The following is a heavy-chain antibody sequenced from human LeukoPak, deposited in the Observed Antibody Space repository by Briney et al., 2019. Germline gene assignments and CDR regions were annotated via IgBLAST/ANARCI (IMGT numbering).Heavy chain of an antibody. J-gene: IGHJ2*01. CDR3: ARGGEAYCGGDCYPFDL. CDR2: INHSGST. Sequence: SETRSLTCAVYGGSFSGYYRSWIRQPPEKVLEWIGEINHSGSTNYNPSLKSRVTISVDTSKNQFSLKLGAVTATTPAVNYGARGGEAYCGGDCYPFDLWGRGTLVTVSS. CDR1: GGSFSGYY. D-gene: IGHD2-21*02. V-gene: IGHV4-34*01.